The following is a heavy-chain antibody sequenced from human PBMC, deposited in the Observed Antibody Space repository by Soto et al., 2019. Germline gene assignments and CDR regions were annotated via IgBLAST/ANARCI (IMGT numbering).Heavy chain of an antibody. Sequence: GASVKVSCKASGYTFTGYYMHWVRQAPGQGLEWMGWINPNSGGTNYAQKFQGRVTMTRDTSISTAYMELSRLRSDDTAVYYCARRRTKAVAPFSYWGQGTLVTVSS. CDR3: ARRRTKAVAPFSY. J-gene: IGHJ4*02. CDR2: INPNSGGT. D-gene: IGHD6-19*01. CDR1: GYTFTGYY. V-gene: IGHV1-2*02.